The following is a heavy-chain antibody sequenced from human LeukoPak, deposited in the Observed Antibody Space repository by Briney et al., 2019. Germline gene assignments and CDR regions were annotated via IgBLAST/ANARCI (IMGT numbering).Heavy chain of an antibody. CDR2: ISNDGNDA. J-gene: IGHJ4*02. CDR3: AGGGLSGATPDY. CDR1: GFIFSSYW. D-gene: IGHD2-15*01. V-gene: IGHV3-74*01. Sequence: GGSLRLSCAASGFIFSSYWIHWVRQAPGKGLVWVSYISNDGNDATYADSVKGRFTVSRDNAKNTLYLQMNSLRAEDTAVYYCAGGGLSGATPDYWGQGTLVTVSS.